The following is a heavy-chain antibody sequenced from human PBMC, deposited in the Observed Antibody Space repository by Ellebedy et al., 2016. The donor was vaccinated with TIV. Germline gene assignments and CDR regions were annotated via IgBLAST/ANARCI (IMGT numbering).Heavy chain of an antibody. CDR2: IYHSGST. CDR3: ARGRYDFWSGSNWYFDL. Sequence: MPSETLSLTCAVSGGSISSSNWWSWVRQPPGKGLEWIGEIYHSGSTNYNPSLKSRVTISVDKSKNQFSLKLSSVTAADTAVYYCARGRYDFWSGSNWYFDLWGRGTLVTVSS. D-gene: IGHD3-3*01. CDR1: GGSISSSNW. J-gene: IGHJ2*01. V-gene: IGHV4-4*02.